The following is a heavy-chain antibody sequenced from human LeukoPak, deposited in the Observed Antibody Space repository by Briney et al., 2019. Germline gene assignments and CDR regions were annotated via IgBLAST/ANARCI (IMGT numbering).Heavy chain of an antibody. J-gene: IGHJ3*02. D-gene: IGHD2-2*01. CDR2: FSAYNGNT. CDR3: ARERVCSSTSCPRDEFHI. Sequence: GATVKVSCKASGYTFTSYGISWVPQAPGQGLECMGWFSAYNGNTNYAQKLQGRVTMTTDTSTSTAYMDLRSLRSAHTALYYCARERVCSSTSCPRDEFHISRQATLVTVYS. V-gene: IGHV1-18*01. CDR1: GYTFTSYG.